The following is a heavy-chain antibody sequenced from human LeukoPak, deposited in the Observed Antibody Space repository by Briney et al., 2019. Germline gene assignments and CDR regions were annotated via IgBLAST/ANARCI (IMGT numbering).Heavy chain of an antibody. Sequence: GRSLRLSCAASGFTFSDYTMQWVRQAPGKGLEWVALLPPDGSYQYYADSLKGQFTISRNNFKNALYLQMNSLRLADTAVYYCARGLHHRSWYGAHCGQGTLLSVSS. V-gene: IGHV3-30*04. CDR1: GFTFSDYT. D-gene: IGHD6-13*01. CDR2: LPPDGSYQ. J-gene: IGHJ4*02. CDR3: ARGLHHRSWYGAH.